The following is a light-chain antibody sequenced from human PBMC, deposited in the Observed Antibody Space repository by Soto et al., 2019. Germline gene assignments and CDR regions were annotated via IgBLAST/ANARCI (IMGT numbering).Light chain of an antibody. CDR1: SSDIGDYNY. CDR3: SSYASSSTIYV. Sequence: QSVLTQPASGSGVPGHSITISCTGTSSDIGDYNYVSWYQQRPGKAPKLMIYDVSNRPSGVSNRFSGSKSGSTASLTISGLQAEDEAEYYCSSYASSSTIYVFGTGTKVTVL. V-gene: IGLV2-14*01. J-gene: IGLJ1*01. CDR2: DVS.